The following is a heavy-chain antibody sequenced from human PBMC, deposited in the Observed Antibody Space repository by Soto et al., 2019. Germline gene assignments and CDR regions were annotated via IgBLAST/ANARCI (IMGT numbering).Heavy chain of an antibody. CDR3: VRDRPATLRDWFDP. J-gene: IGHJ5*02. V-gene: IGHV4-4*07. CDR2: LYATWTT. Sequence: RWISKSNGKGLEWIGRLYATWTTDYNPCLKSRVMMSVDTSKKHFSLKLRSVTPADTAVYYCVRDRPATLRDWFDPWGQG.